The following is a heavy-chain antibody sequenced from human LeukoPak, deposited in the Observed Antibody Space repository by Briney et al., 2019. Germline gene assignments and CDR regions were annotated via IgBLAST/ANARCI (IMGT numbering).Heavy chain of an antibody. CDR1: GDSISTYY. Sequence: SETLSLTCTVSGDSISTYYWSWIRQPPGKGLEWIGYIYYRVTSDYNPSLKSRVTMSVDMSTRQISLKLSSVTAADTAVYYCAREYYDSSGYPAEYFQHWGQGTLVTVSS. CDR2: IYYRVTS. V-gene: IGHV4-59*01. D-gene: IGHD3-22*01. J-gene: IGHJ1*01. CDR3: AREYYDSSGYPAEYFQH.